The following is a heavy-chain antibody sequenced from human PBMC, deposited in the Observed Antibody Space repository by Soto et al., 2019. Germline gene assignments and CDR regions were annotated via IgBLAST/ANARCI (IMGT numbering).Heavy chain of an antibody. J-gene: IGHJ4*02. CDR1: GYTFTGYY. CDR2: INPNSGGT. V-gene: IGHV1-2*02. Sequence: ASVKVSCKASGYTFTGYYMHWVRQPPGQGLEWMGWINPNSGGTNYAQKFQGRVTMTRDTSISTAYMELSRLRSDDTAVYYCARGLRYCSGGSCYYFDYWGQGTLVTVSS. D-gene: IGHD2-15*01. CDR3: ARGLRYCSGGSCYYFDY.